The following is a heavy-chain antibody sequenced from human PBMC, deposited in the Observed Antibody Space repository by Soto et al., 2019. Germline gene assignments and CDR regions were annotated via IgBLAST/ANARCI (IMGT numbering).Heavy chain of an antibody. J-gene: IGHJ4*02. Sequence: LRLSCAASGFTFSSYAMSWVRQAPGKGLEWVSAISGSGGSTYYADSVKGRFTISRDNSKNTLYLQMNSLRAEDTAVYYCAKAPYYYDSSVRGPFDYWGQGTLVTVSS. CDR3: AKAPYYYDSSVRGPFDY. CDR2: ISGSGGST. CDR1: GFTFSSYA. V-gene: IGHV3-23*01. D-gene: IGHD3-22*01.